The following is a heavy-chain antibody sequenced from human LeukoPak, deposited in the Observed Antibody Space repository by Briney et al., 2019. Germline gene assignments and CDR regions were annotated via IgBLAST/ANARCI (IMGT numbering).Heavy chain of an antibody. CDR3: ASDYSRWHGDFDV. Sequence: GGSLRLSCAGSGFSISNYGMNWVRQAPGKGLEWLSYIRSDSSTKYYADSVEGRFTISRDNAQNSLYLQMNSLRDEDSGVYFCASDYSRWHGDFDVWGQGTMVTVSS. D-gene: IGHD6-13*01. J-gene: IGHJ3*01. CDR2: IRSDSSTK. V-gene: IGHV3-48*02. CDR1: GFSISNYG.